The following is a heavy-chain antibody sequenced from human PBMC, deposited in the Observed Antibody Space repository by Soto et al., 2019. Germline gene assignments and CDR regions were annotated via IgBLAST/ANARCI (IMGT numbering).Heavy chain of an antibody. J-gene: IGHJ5*02. Sequence: PSETLSLTCTVSGGSISSSSYYWGWIRQPPGKGLEWIGSIYYSGSTYYNPSLKSRVTISVDTSKNQFSLKLSSVTAADTAVYYCARHWAPPWFGELSSNWFDPWGQGTLVTVSS. V-gene: IGHV4-39*01. D-gene: IGHD3-10*01. CDR3: ARHWAPPWFGELSSNWFDP. CDR1: GGSISSSSYY. CDR2: IYYSGST.